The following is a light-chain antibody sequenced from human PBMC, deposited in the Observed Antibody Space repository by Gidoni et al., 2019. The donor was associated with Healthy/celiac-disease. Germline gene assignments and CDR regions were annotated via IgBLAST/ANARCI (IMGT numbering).Light chain of an antibody. CDR3: QQSYSTPWT. CDR1: QSSSSY. J-gene: IGKJ1*01. CDR2: AAY. V-gene: IGKV1-39*01. Sequence: DIKMTKSPSSLSASVGDRVTITCRASQSSSSYLNWYQQKPGKAPKLLIYAAYRLQRGVPSMFSGRGSGTDFTLNISSLQPEDFATYCCQQSYSTPWTFGQGTKVEIK.